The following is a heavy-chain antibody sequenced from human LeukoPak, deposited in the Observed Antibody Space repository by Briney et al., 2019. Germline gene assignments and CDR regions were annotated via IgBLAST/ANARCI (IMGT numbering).Heavy chain of an antibody. D-gene: IGHD3-22*01. CDR1: GFTFSSYE. CDR2: ISSSGSTI. J-gene: IGHJ3*02. Sequence: QPGGSLRLSCAASGFTFSSYEMNWVRQAPGKGLEWVSYISSSGSTIYYADSVKGRFTISRDNAKNSLYLQMNSLRAEDTAVYYCAREPGPYYYDSSGYYYDAFDIWGQGTMVTVSS. V-gene: IGHV3-48*03. CDR3: AREPGPYYYDSSGYYYDAFDI.